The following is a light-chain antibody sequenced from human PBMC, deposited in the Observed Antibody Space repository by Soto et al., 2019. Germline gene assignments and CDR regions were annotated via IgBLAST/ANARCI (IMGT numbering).Light chain of an antibody. J-gene: IGKJ3*01. CDR3: QQYYNIPFS. V-gene: IGKV4-1*01. Sequence: IVMTQSPDSLAVSLGERATINCKSSQSILYCSNNNNYLAWYQQKPGQPPKLLIYWASIRESGVPDRFSGSGSGTDFTLTISSLQAEDVAVYYCQQYYNIPFSFGPGTNVDIK. CDR1: QSILYCSNNNNY. CDR2: WAS.